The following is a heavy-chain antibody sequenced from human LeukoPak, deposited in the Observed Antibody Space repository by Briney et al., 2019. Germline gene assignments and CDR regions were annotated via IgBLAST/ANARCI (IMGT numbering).Heavy chain of an antibody. J-gene: IGHJ4*02. CDR1: GGSTSSYY. CDR3: ARDSLPSRYSGFDY. Sequence: PSETLSLTCTVSGGSTSSYYWSWIRQPPGKGLEWIGYIYYSGSTNYNPSLKSRVTISVDTSKNQFSLKLSSVTAADTAVYYCARDSLPSRYSGFDYWGQGTLVTVSS. D-gene: IGHD3-10*01. V-gene: IGHV4-59*01. CDR2: IYYSGST.